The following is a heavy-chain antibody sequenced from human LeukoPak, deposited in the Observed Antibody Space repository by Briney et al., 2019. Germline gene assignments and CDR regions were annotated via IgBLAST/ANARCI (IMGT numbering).Heavy chain of an antibody. V-gene: IGHV3-74*01. CDR3: ARVPGSGWFTAVDY. D-gene: IGHD6-19*01. CDR2: ISSEGSVT. Sequence: GGSLRLSCAASGFTYSNYWTYWVRQVPGEGLVWVSRISSEGSVTNYADSVKGRFTISRDNAKNTLYLVMNNLRADDTAVYFCARVPGSGWFTAVDYWGQGTLVSVSS. CDR1: GFTYSNYW. J-gene: IGHJ4*02.